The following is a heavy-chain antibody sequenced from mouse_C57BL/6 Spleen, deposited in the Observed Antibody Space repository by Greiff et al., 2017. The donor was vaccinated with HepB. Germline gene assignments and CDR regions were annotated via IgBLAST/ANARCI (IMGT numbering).Heavy chain of an antibody. J-gene: IGHJ2*01. Sequence: VMLVESGAELVKPGASVKISCKASGYAFSSYWMNWVKQRPGKGLEWIGQIYPGDGDTNYNGKFKGKATLTADKSSSTAYMQLSSLTSEDSAVYFCARSGRLDFDYWGQGTTLTVSS. D-gene: IGHD3-2*02. CDR3: ARSGRLDFDY. V-gene: IGHV1-80*01. CDR1: GYAFSSYW. CDR2: IYPGDGDT.